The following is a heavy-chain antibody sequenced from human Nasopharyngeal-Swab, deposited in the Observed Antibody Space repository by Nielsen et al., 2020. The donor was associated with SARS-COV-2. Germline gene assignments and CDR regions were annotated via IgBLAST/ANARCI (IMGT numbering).Heavy chain of an antibody. CDR1: GDSIANSTCY. CDR3: VRSSSWYYFDY. D-gene: IGHD6-13*01. J-gene: IGHJ4*02. V-gene: IGHV4-39*01. CDR2: INYNGNT. Sequence: SETLSLTCTVSGDSIANSTCYWGWNRQPPGKGLEWIVNINYNGNTYPNPTLKSRLTISVDKSKNQFSLQLSSVTAADTAVYYCVRSSSWYYFDYWAQGTQVTVSS.